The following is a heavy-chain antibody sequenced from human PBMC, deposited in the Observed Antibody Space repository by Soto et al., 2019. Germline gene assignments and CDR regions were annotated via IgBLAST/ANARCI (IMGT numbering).Heavy chain of an antibody. CDR3: TTLNMYYDFWSGYYTDY. V-gene: IGHV3-15*01. D-gene: IGHD3-3*01. CDR2: IKSKTDGGTT. J-gene: IGHJ4*02. Sequence: CAACEVSLCSGWMNWVRKDTGKGLEWVGRIKSKTDGGTTDYAAPVKGRFTISRDDSKNTLYLQMNSLKTEDTAVYYCTTLNMYYDFWSGYYTDYWGQGTLVPGSS. CDR1: EVSLCSGW.